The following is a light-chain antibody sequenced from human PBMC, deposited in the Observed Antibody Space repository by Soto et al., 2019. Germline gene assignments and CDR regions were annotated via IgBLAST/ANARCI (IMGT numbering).Light chain of an antibody. CDR2: DAS. CDR1: QSISSW. V-gene: IGKV1-5*01. J-gene: IGKJ1*01. CDR3: QQYNSYSPT. Sequence: DIQMTQSPSTLSASVGDRVTITCRASQSISSWLAWYQQKPGKAPKLLIYDASSLESGVPSRFSGSGSGTKFPLTISSLQPDDFATYYCQQYNSYSPTFGQGPKVEIK.